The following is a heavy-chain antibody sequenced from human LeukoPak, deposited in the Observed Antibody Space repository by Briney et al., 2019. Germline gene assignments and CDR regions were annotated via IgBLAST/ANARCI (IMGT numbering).Heavy chain of an antibody. J-gene: IGHJ6*02. CDR2: ISSSGSTI. V-gene: IGHV3-48*03. D-gene: IGHD5-18*01. Sequence: GGSLRLSCAAFGFTFSSYEMNWVRQAPGKGLEWVSYISSSGSTIYYADSVKGRFTISRDNAKNSLYLQMNSLRAEDTAVYYCARTVDSYGIYYYYCGMDVWGQGTTVTVSS. CDR1: GFTFSSYE. CDR3: ARTVDSYGIYYYYCGMDV.